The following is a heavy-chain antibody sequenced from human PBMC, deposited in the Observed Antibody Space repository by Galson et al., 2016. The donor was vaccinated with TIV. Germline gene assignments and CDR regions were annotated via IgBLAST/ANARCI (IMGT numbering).Heavy chain of an antibody. CDR2: ISYDGINK. CDR3: ARETGCGGDCYYFDY. Sequence: SLRLSCAASGFTFRSHAMRWVRQAPGKGLEWVADISYDGINKYYADSVKGRFTVSRDNSKSTLYLQLNSLRTEDTAVYYCARETGCGGDCYYFDYWGQGTLVTVSS. D-gene: IGHD2-21*02. V-gene: IGHV3-30*01. J-gene: IGHJ4*02. CDR1: GFTFRSHA.